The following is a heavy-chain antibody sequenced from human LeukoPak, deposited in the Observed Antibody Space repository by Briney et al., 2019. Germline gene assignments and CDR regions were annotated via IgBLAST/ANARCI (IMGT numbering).Heavy chain of an antibody. CDR2: INHSGST. CDR1: GGSFSGYY. J-gene: IGHJ4*02. CDR3: ARDARDRYGGYAFGY. V-gene: IGHV4-34*01. Sequence: SETLSLTCAVYGGSFSGYYWSWIRQPPGKGLGWIGEINHSGSTNYNPSLKSRVTISVDTSKNQFSLKLSSVTAADTAVYYCARDARDRYGGYAFGYWGQGTLVTVSS. D-gene: IGHD5-12*01.